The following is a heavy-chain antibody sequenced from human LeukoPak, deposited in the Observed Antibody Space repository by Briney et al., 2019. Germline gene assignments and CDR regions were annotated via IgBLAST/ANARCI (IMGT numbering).Heavy chain of an antibody. CDR3: ATSGVAAASLTAFDV. CDR2: ISTYNGNT. Sequence: ASVKVSCKASGYTFTSYGITWVRQAPGQGLGRMGWISTYNGNTNYAQKLQGRVTMTTDTSTNTAYMDLRSLRSDDTAVYYCATSGVAAASLTAFDVWGQGTMVTVSS. CDR1: GYTFTSYG. D-gene: IGHD6-13*01. V-gene: IGHV1-18*01. J-gene: IGHJ3*01.